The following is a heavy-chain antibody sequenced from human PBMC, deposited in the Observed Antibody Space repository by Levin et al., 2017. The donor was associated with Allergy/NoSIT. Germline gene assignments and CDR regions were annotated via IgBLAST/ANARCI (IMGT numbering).Heavy chain of an antibody. J-gene: IGHJ4*02. D-gene: IGHD3-22*01. V-gene: IGHV3-33*01. Sequence: GGSLRLSCAASGFTFSSYGMHWVRQAPGKGLEWVAVIWYDGSNKYYADSVKGRFTISRDNSKNTLYLQMNSLRAEDTAVYYCARDPRNYYDSSGRVSSIDYWGQGTLVTVSS. CDR2: IWYDGSNK. CDR3: ARDPRNYYDSSGRVSSIDY. CDR1: GFTFSSYG.